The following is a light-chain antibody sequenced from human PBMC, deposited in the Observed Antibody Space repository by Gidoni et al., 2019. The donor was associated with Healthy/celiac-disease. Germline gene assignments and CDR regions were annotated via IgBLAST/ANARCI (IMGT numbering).Light chain of an antibody. CDR2: AAS. J-gene: IGKJ3*01. Sequence: DIQLTQSPSFLSASVGDRVTITCRASQGISSYLAWYQQKPGKAPKLLIYAASTLQSGVPSRFSGSGSGTEFTLTISSLQPEDFATYYCQQRNSYRLFGPGTKVDIK. CDR3: QQRNSYRL. V-gene: IGKV1-9*01. CDR1: QGISSY.